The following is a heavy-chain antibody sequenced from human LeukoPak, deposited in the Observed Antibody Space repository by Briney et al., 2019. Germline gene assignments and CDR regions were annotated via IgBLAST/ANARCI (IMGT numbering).Heavy chain of an antibody. CDR3: AGGGGYNYRYFQH. J-gene: IGHJ1*01. CDR2: IYYSGST. V-gene: IGHV4-59*01. CDR1: GGSISSYY. Sequence: SETLSLTCTVSGGSISSYYWSWIRQPPGKGLEWIGYIYYSGSTNYNPSLKSRVTISVDTSKNQFSLKLSSVTAADTAVHYCAGGGGYNYRYFQHWGQGTLVTVSS. D-gene: IGHD5-24*01.